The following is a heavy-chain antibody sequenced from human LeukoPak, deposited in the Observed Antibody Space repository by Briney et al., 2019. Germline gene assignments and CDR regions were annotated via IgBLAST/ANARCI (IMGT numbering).Heavy chain of an antibody. Sequence: SETLSLTCAVSGASFSANYWTWIRQPPGKGLEWVGEINHKGLTNYNPSLKSRVSISVDTSKNQFSLKLNSVTVADTAVYFCASARFDYRGRGALVTVSS. CDR3: ASARFDY. V-gene: IGHV4-34*01. CDR2: INHKGLT. J-gene: IGHJ4*02. CDR1: GASFSANY.